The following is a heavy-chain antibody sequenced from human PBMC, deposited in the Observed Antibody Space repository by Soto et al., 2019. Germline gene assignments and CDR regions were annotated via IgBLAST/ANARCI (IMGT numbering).Heavy chain of an antibody. Sequence: SETLSLTCTVSGGSISSGGYYWSWIRQHPGKGLEWIGYIYYSGSTYYNPSLKSRVTISVDTSKNQFSLKLSSVTAADTAVYYCARYLAHSTRFLEWQPFDYWGQGTLDTVS. V-gene: IGHV4-31*03. CDR3: ARYLAHSTRFLEWQPFDY. CDR1: GGSISSGGYY. D-gene: IGHD3-3*01. CDR2: IYYSGST. J-gene: IGHJ4*02.